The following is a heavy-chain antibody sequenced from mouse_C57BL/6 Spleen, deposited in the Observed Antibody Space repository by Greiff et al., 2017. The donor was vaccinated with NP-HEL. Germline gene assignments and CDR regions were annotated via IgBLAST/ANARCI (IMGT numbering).Heavy chain of an antibody. CDR3: ARPVYYDYHYYAMDD. Sequence: VQLQQPGAELVKPGASVKLSCKASGYTFISYWMHWVKQRPGRGLELIGRIDPNSGGTKYNEKFKSKATLTVDKPSSTAYMQLSSLTSEDSAVYYCARPVYYDYHYYAMDDWGQGTSVTVSS. V-gene: IGHV1-72*01. CDR2: IDPNSGGT. D-gene: IGHD2-4*01. J-gene: IGHJ4*01. CDR1: GYTFISYW.